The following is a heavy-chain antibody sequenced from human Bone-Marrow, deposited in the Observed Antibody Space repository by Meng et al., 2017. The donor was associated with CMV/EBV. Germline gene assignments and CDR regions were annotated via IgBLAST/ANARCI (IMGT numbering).Heavy chain of an antibody. D-gene: IGHD2-2*01. Sequence: SETLSLTCAVYGGSFSGYYWSWIRQPPGKGLEWIGEINHSGSTNYNPSLKSRVTISVDTSKNQFSLKLSSVTAADTAVYYCARGTVNIPVVVPAAGIYWFDPWGQGTLVTFSS. CDR2: INHSGST. CDR1: GGSFSGYY. V-gene: IGHV4-34*01. J-gene: IGHJ5*02. CDR3: ARGTVNIPVVVPAAGIYWFDP.